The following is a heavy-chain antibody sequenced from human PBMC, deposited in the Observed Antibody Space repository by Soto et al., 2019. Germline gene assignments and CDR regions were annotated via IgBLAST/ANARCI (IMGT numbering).Heavy chain of an antibody. Sequence: PGESLKISCKGSGYSFTSYWIGWVRQMPGKGLEWMGIIYPGDSDTRYSPSFQGQVTISADKSISTAYLQWSSLKASDTAMYYCARREIMITFGGVIASYFDYWGQGTLVTVSS. V-gene: IGHV5-51*01. CDR2: IYPGDSDT. D-gene: IGHD3-16*02. J-gene: IGHJ4*02. CDR1: GYSFTSYW. CDR3: ARREIMITFGGVIASYFDY.